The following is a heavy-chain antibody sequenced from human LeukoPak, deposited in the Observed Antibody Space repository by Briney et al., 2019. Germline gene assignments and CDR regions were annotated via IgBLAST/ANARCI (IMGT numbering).Heavy chain of an antibody. CDR3: ARDATTTVVGNYYMDV. CDR1: GGSISSYY. CDR2: IYYSGST. J-gene: IGHJ6*03. D-gene: IGHD4-23*01. V-gene: IGHV4-39*07. Sequence: SETLSLTCTVSGGSISSYYWGWIRQPPGKGLEWIGSIYYSGSTYYNPSLKSRVTISVDTSKNQFSLKLSSVTAADTAVYYCARDATTTVVGNYYMDVWGKGTTVTVSS.